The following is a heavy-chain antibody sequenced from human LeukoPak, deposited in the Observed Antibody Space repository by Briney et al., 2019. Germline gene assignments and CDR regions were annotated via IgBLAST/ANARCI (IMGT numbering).Heavy chain of an antibody. V-gene: IGHV3-21*01. D-gene: IGHD4-17*01. CDR2: ISSSTSYI. CDR1: GFTFSSYA. Sequence: GGSLRLSCAASGFTFSSYAMSWVRQAPGKGLEWVSSISSSTSYIYYADSVKGRFTISKDNAKNSLYLQMNSLRAEDTAVYYCARAGGSTVSHSDYWGQGTLVTVSS. J-gene: IGHJ4*02. CDR3: ARAGGSTVSHSDY.